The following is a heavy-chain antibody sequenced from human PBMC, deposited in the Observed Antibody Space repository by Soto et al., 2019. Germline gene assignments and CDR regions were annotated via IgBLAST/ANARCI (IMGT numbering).Heavy chain of an antibody. V-gene: IGHV4-34*01. CDR2: INHSGST. CDR3: ARDCSGGSCFIDY. CDR1: GGSFSGYY. D-gene: IGHD2-15*01. J-gene: IGHJ4*02. Sequence: QVQLQQWGAGLLKPSETLSLTCAVYGGSFSGYYWSWIRQPPGKGLEWIGEINHSGSTNYNPSLMCRVTISVDTSQNQCSLKLSSVTAADTAVYYCARDCSGGSCFIDYWGQGTLVTVSS.